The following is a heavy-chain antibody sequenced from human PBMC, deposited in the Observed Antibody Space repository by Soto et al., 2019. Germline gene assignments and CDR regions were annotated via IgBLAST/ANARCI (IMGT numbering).Heavy chain of an antibody. J-gene: IGHJ4*02. D-gene: IGHD6-13*01. Sequence: TLSLTCAVSGGSISSGGYSWSWIRQPPGKALEWLALIYWDDDKRYSPSLQSRVTIAKDTSKNQVVLTMTNMDPVDTATYFCAHTRIGAAGLFDYWGQGTLVTVSS. CDR2: IYWDDDK. CDR3: AHTRIGAAGLFDY. V-gene: IGHV2-5*08. CDR1: GGSISSGGYS.